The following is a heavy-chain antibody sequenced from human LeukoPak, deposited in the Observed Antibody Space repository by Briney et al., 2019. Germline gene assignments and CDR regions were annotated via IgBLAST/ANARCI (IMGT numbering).Heavy chain of an antibody. CDR1: GGSFSGYY. V-gene: IGHV4-34*01. D-gene: IGHD1-26*01. J-gene: IGHJ4*02. CDR3: ARVQAEVGPGH. CDR2: INHSGST. Sequence: PSETLSLTCTVYGGSFSGYYWSWIRQPPGKGLEWIGEINHSGSTNYNPSLKSRVTISVDTSKNQFSLKLSSVTAADTAMYCCARVQAEVGPGHWGQGTLVTVSS.